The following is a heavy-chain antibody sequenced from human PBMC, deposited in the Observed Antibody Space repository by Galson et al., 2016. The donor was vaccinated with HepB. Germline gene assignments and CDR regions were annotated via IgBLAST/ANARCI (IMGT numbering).Heavy chain of an antibody. CDR3: ATDASVWFGELSGGVSFDI. Sequence: SVKVSCKVSGYTLTELSMHWVRQAPGKGLEWMGRFDPEDGEAVYAQKFQGRVTMTENTSTDTAYMELSSLRSEDTAVYYCATDASVWFGELSGGVSFDIWGRGTMVTVSS. J-gene: IGHJ3*02. V-gene: IGHV1-24*01. CDR1: GYTLTELS. CDR2: FDPEDGEA. D-gene: IGHD3-10*01.